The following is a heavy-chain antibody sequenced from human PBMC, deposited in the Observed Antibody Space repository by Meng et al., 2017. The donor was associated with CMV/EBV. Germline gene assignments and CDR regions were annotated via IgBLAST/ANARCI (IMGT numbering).Heavy chain of an antibody. CDR3: ARDGRQQLDFDY. Sequence: SLKISCTASGFTFDYHALHWVRQAAGKGLEWVAGISWNSVSIGYADSVKGRFTISRDNAKNSLYLQMNSLRAEDTAVYYCARDGRQQLDFDYWGQGTLVTVSS. J-gene: IGHJ4*02. D-gene: IGHD6-13*01. CDR2: ISWNSVSI. CDR1: GFTFDYHA. V-gene: IGHV3-9*01.